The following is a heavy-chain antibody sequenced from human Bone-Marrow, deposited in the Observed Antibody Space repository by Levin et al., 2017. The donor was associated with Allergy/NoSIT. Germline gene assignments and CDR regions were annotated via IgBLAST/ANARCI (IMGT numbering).Heavy chain of an antibody. D-gene: IGHD2-2*01. CDR1: GFTFSNAW. V-gene: IGHV3-15*01. CDR2: IKSKTDGGIT. CDR3: TTVLFIVVVPAAHYYDDYYMDG. Sequence: PGGSLRLSCAASGFTFSNAWMSWVRQAPGKGLEWVGRIKSKTDGGITDYAAPVKGRFTISRDDSKNTLYLQMNSLKTEDTAVYYCTTVLFIVVVPAAHYYDDYYMDGWGKGTTVTVSS. J-gene: IGHJ6*03.